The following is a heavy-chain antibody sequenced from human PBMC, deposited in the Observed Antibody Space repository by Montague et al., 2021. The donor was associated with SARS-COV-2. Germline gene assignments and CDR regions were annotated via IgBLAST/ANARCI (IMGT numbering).Heavy chain of an antibody. V-gene: IGHV4-39*07. CDR3: AREGPVVGARRSFDI. CDR2: IYYSGNT. CDR1: GGSISSRSCY. J-gene: IGHJ3*02. D-gene: IGHD1-26*01. Sequence: SETLSLTCTISGGSISSRSCYWGWLRQTPGKGLEWIGGIYYSGNTYYNLTRKIRVSIEIDQTKNQLSLKLTSVTAADTAVYFCAREGPVVGARRSFDIWGQGTMVTVSS.